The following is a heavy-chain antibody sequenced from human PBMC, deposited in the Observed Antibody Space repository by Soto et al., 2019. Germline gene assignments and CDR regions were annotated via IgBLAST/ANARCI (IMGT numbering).Heavy chain of an antibody. CDR2: IKSKTDGGTT. D-gene: IGHD2-15*01. J-gene: IGHJ4*02. Sequence: GGSLRLSCAASGFTFSNAWMSWVRQAPGKGLEWVGRIKSKTDGGTTDYAAPVKGRFTISRDDSKNTLYLQMNSLKTEDTAVYYCTTHASYCSGGSCFGPHREYYFDYWGQGTLVTVSS. V-gene: IGHV3-15*01. CDR1: GFTFSNAW. CDR3: TTHASYCSGGSCFGPHREYYFDY.